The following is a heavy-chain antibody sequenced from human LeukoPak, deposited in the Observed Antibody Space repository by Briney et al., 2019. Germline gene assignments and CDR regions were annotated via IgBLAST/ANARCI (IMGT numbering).Heavy chain of an antibody. CDR2: INWTGGST. CDR3: AFVGGDAFDI. J-gene: IGHJ3*02. V-gene: IGHV3-20*04. CDR1: GFTFDDYG. Sequence: GGSLRLSCAASGFTFDDYGMSWVRQAPGKGLEWVSGINWTGGSTGYADSVKGRFTTSRDNAKNSLYLQMNSLRAGETALYYCAFVGGDAFDIWGQGTMVTVSS. D-gene: IGHD3-16*01.